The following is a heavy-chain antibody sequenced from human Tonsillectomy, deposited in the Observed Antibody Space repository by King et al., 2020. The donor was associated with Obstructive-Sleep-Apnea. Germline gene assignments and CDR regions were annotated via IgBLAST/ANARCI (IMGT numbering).Heavy chain of an antibody. J-gene: IGHJ6*02. Sequence: VQLVESGGGVVQPGRSLRLSCAASGFTFNSFGMDWVRQAPGKGLEGVAFIWYDGSNKYYADSVKGRFTISRDNSKNTLYLQMNSLRAEDTAVYYCARDSPLRTGNYYGMDVWGQGTTVTVSS. CDR3: ARDSPLRTGNYYGMDV. D-gene: IGHD3/OR15-3a*01. CDR1: GFTFNSFG. CDR2: IWYDGSNK. V-gene: IGHV3-33*01.